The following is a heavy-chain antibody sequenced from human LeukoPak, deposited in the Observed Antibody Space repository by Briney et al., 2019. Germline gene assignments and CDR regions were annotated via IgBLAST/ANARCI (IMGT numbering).Heavy chain of an antibody. CDR2: ISGSGGST. J-gene: IGHJ4*02. V-gene: IGHV3-23*01. CDR1: GFTFSSYA. D-gene: IGHD2-2*01. Sequence: GGSLRLSCAASGFTFSSYAMSWVRQAPGKGLEWVSGISGSGGSTYYADSVKGRFTISRDNSKNTLYLQMNSLRAEDTAVYCCAKWGYCSSTSCYDGPVDYWLQGT. CDR3: AKWGYCSSTSCYDGPVDY.